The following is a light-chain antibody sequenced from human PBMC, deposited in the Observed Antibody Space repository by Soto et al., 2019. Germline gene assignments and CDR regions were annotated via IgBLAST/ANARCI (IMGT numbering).Light chain of an antibody. CDR3: QHRVNWPT. J-gene: IGKJ4*01. Sequence: EIVLTQSPATLALSPGESATLSCRASQSVSNYLGWYQQKSGQAPRLLISDESKRATGIPARFSGNGAGTDFTLPISSLEHEDFAVYYCQHRVNWPTFGGGTKVEIK. V-gene: IGKV3-11*01. CDR1: QSVSNY. CDR2: DES.